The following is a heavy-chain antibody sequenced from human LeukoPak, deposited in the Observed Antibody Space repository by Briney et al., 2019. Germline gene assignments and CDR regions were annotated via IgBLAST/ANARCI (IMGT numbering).Heavy chain of an antibody. Sequence: KPGGSLRLSCAASGFTFSSYSMNWVRQAPGKGLEWVSSISSSSSYIYYADSVKGRFTISRDNAKNSLYLQMNSLRAEDTAVYYCAGRGFSGSYLPLGGKGTTVTVSS. CDR2: ISSSSSYI. V-gene: IGHV3-21*01. D-gene: IGHD1-26*01. J-gene: IGHJ6*04. CDR1: GFTFSSYS. CDR3: AGRGFSGSYLPL.